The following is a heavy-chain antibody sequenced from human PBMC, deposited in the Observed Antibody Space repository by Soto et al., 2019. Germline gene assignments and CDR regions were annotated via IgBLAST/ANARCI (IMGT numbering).Heavy chain of an antibody. CDR3: AIGRIVASRHDAFEI. CDR2: ISAYNGNR. Sequence: QGHLLQSGDEVKTPGASVRVSCMASGYPFTSYGISWVRQAPGQGLEWVAWISAYNGNRDTAQKFQGRVTMTLDTSTDTAHMELGDLTSADTGVEYCAIGRIVASRHDAFEIWGQGTKVTVSS. J-gene: IGHJ3*02. V-gene: IGHV1-18*01. CDR1: GYPFTSYG. D-gene: IGHD5-12*01.